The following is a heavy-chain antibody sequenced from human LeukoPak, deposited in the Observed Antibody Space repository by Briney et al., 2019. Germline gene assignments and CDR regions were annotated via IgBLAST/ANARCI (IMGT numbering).Heavy chain of an antibody. D-gene: IGHD5-18*01. CDR1: GFTFSSYG. V-gene: IGHV3-33*01. J-gene: IGHJ6*04. CDR2: IWYDGSNK. Sequence: PGRSLRLSCAASGFTFSSYGMHWVRQAPGKGLEWVAVIWYDGSNKYYADSVKGRFTISRDNSKNTLYLQMNSLRAEDTAVYYCARKDVDTAMVPKTGYYYYGMDVWGKGTTVTVSS. CDR3: ARKDVDTAMVPKTGYYYYGMDV.